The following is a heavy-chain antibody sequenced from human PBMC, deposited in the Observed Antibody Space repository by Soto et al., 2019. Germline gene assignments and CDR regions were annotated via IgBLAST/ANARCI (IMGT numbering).Heavy chain of an antibody. J-gene: IGHJ5*02. V-gene: IGHV1-2*02. D-gene: IGHD2-8*02. CDR1: GYNFSDYY. Sequence: QVQLVQSAAEVKKPGASVKVSCKASGYNFSDYYIHWVRQAPGQGLEGLGWVSPKSGGTNYAQKFKGRVTMTRDTSSNTVYMDLSGLKSDDTVVFYCAREISGGGTLNWFDPWGQGTLVAVSS. CDR3: AREISGGGTLNWFDP. CDR2: VSPKSGGT.